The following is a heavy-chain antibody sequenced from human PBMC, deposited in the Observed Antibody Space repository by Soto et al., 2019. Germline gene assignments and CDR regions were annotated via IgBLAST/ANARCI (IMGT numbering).Heavy chain of an antibody. CDR1: VYGVSSNSAS. Sequence: SQTLSLTCAISVYGVSSNSASWNWISQSPSRGLEWLGRTYYRSKWYNDYSVYMKSRISIDPDTSKNQLSLQLTSVTPEDTAVYYCTRESMSGWSEYWGPGTLVIVSS. CDR2: TYYRSKWYN. V-gene: IGHV6-1*01. J-gene: IGHJ4*02. D-gene: IGHD6-19*01. CDR3: TRESMSGWSEY.